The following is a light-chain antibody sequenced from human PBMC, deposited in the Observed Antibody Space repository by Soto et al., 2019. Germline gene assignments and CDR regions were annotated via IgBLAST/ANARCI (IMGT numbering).Light chain of an antibody. V-gene: IGKV1-27*01. CDR3: QKDNSAPFT. CDR1: QDMSTY. Sequence: DIQMTQSPSSLSASLGDRVTITCRASQDMSTYLAWYQQKPGKAPKLLIYAASTLQSGVPSRFSGSGSGTDFTLTITTLQPEDVATYFCQKDNSAPFTFGGGTKVEIK. CDR2: AAS. J-gene: IGKJ4*01.